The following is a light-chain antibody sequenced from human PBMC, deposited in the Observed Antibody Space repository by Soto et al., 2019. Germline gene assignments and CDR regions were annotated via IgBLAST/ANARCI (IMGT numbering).Light chain of an antibody. V-gene: IGKV1-39*01. CDR2: AAS. CDR3: QQSYSTLST. CDR1: QSISSY. Sequence: DTSITQSPSSVSASVRDRVTITCRASQSISSYLNWYQQKPGKAPKLLIYAASSLQSGVPSRFSGSGSGTDFTLTISSLQPEDFATYYCQQSYSTLSTFGQGTRLEIK. J-gene: IGKJ5*01.